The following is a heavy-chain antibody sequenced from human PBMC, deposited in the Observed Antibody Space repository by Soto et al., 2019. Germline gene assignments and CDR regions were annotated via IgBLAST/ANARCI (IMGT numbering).Heavy chain of an antibody. Sequence: QLQLQESGSGLVKPSQTLSLTCAVSGGSISSGGYYWNWIRQPPGKGLEWIGNIYHGGSTYCNASLKSRVTITGDRSKDQSSLKLSSVTVADTAVDYCGRGDCANAFDIWGQGTMVTVSS. CDR1: GGSISSGGYY. CDR2: IYHGGST. D-gene: IGHD2-21*02. CDR3: GRGDCANAFDI. J-gene: IGHJ3*02. V-gene: IGHV4-30-2*01.